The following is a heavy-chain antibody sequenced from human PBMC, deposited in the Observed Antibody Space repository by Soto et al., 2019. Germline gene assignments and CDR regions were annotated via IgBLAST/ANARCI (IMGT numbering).Heavy chain of an antibody. Sequence: SVKVSCKAAGDSFSTYSISWVRQAPGQGLEWMGGIIPMFGSANYAQIFQGRVTITADKSTSTAYMELSSLRSEDTAVYYCARGIRDSSGWDFDYWGQGSLVTVSS. CDR2: IIPMFGSA. CDR1: GDSFSTYS. D-gene: IGHD6-19*01. V-gene: IGHV1-69*06. J-gene: IGHJ4*02. CDR3: ARGIRDSSGWDFDY.